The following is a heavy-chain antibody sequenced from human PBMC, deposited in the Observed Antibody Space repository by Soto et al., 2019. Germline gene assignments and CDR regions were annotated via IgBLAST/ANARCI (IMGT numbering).Heavy chain of an antibody. Sequence: PGGSLRLSCAASGFTFSSYSMNWVRQAPGKGLEWVSYISSSSSTIYYADSVKGRFTISRDNAKNSLYLQMNSLRDEDTAVYYCARDEEYSSGWYDAFDIWGQGTMVTVSS. CDR2: ISSSSSTI. CDR1: GFTFSSYS. D-gene: IGHD6-19*01. J-gene: IGHJ3*02. V-gene: IGHV3-48*02. CDR3: ARDEEYSSGWYDAFDI.